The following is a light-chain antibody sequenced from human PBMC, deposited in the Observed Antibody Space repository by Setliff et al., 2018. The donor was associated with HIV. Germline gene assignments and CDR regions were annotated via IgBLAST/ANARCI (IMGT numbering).Light chain of an antibody. CDR3: SSYTSSSTLV. CDR2: EVS. CDR1: NSDVGGFNS. Sequence: QAVLAQPASVSGSPGQSITISCTGTNSDVGGFNSVSWYQQNPGKAPKLMIYEVSNRPSGVSNRFSASKSGNTASLTISGFQAEDEADYFCSSYTSSSTLVFGTGTKVTVL. V-gene: IGLV2-14*01. J-gene: IGLJ1*01.